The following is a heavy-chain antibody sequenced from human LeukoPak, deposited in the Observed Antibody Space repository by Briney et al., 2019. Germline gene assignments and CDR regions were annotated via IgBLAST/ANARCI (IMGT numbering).Heavy chain of an antibody. CDR2: IRSKAYGGTT. D-gene: IGHD1-1*01. J-gene: IGHJ4*02. CDR3: TNGFHWNLHYFDN. CDR1: GFTFGDYA. Sequence: PGRSLRLSRSASGFTFGDYALSWVRQAPGKGLEWVGFIRSKAYGGTTEYAASVKGRFTISRDDSKSIAYLQMNSLKTEDTAVYYCTNGFHWNLHYFDNWGQGTLVTVSS. V-gene: IGHV3-49*04.